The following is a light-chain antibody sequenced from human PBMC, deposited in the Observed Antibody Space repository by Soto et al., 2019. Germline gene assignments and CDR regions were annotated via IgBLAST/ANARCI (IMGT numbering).Light chain of an antibody. V-gene: IGLV2-14*01. Sequence: QSALTQPASVSGSPGQSITISCTGTSSDVGGYNYVSWYQQHPGKAPKLMLYEVSNRPSGVSYRFSGSKSANTASLTISGLQAEDEADYYCSSYTRSATLVFGGGTKLTVL. CDR1: SSDVGGYNY. CDR2: EVS. J-gene: IGLJ2*01. CDR3: SSYTRSATLV.